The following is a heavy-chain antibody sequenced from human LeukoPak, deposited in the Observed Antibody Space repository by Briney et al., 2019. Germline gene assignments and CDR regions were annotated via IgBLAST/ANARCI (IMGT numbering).Heavy chain of an antibody. CDR2: INPSGGST. D-gene: IGHD3-22*01. Sequence: VSVKVSCKASGYTFTSYYMHWVRQAPGQGLEWMGIINPSGGSTSYAQKLQGRVTMTRDTSTSTVYMELSSLRSEDTAVYYCARDPTYYYDSSGYYFDYWGQGTLVTVSS. CDR1: GYTFTSYY. J-gene: IGHJ4*02. V-gene: IGHV1-46*01. CDR3: ARDPTYYYDSSGYYFDY.